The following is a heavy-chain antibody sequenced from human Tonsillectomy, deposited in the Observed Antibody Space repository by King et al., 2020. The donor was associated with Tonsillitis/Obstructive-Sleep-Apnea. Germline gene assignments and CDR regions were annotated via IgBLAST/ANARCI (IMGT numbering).Heavy chain of an antibody. CDR1: GGSISSGGYY. D-gene: IGHD4-23*01. CDR2: IYYSGST. Sequence: QLQESGPGLVKPSQTLSLTCTVSGGSISSGGYYWSWIRQHPGKGLEWIGYIYYSGSTYYNPSRKSRVTISVDTSKNQFSRKLSSVTAAATGMYYCAGGGVNGGNLDFDYWGQGTLVTVSS. CDR3: AGGGVNGGNLDFDY. V-gene: IGHV4-31*03. J-gene: IGHJ4*02.